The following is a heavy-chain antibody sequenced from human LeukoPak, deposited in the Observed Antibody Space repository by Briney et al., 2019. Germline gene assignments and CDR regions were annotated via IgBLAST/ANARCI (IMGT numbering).Heavy chain of an antibody. Sequence: GGSLRLSCAASGFTFSSYSMNWVRQAPGKGLEWVSSISSSSSYIYYGDSVKGRFTISRDNAKNSLYLQMNSLRAEGTAVYYCAREPKTDFLDYWGQGTLVTVSS. D-gene: IGHD2-21*02. CDR1: GFTFSSYS. J-gene: IGHJ4*02. CDR2: ISSSSSYI. V-gene: IGHV3-21*01. CDR3: AREPKTDFLDY.